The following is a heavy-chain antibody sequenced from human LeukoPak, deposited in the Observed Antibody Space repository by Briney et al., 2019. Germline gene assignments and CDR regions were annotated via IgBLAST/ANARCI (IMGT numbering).Heavy chain of an antibody. CDR3: ARESGYSSGWYEGYFDY. CDR2: IYSGGST. V-gene: IGHV3-53*01. J-gene: IGHJ4*02. Sequence: GGSLRLSCAASGFTVSSNYMSWVRQAPGKGLEWVSVIYSGGSTYYADSVKGRFTISRDNSKNTLYLQINSLRAEDTAVYYCARESGYSSGWYEGYFDYWGQGTLVTVSS. D-gene: IGHD6-19*01. CDR1: GFTVSSNY.